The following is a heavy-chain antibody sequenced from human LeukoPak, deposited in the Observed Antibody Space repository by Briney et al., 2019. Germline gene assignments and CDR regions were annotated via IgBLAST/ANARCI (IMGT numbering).Heavy chain of an antibody. D-gene: IGHD6-19*01. CDR1: GYTFTSYG. Sequence: ASVKVSCKASGYTFTSYGITWVRQAPGQRLEWMGWISAYNGNTDYAQKLQGRVTMTTDTSTSTAYMELRSLRSDDTAVYYCARDRGSGWYVGFDYWGQGTLVTVPS. V-gene: IGHV1-18*01. J-gene: IGHJ4*02. CDR2: ISAYNGNT. CDR3: ARDRGSGWYVGFDY.